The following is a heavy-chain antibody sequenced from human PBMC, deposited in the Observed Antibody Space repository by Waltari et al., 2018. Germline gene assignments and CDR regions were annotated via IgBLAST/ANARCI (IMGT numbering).Heavy chain of an antibody. CDR3: TTGGANVVVPAAVTDNFGLDV. CDR2: ISKNGYNI. CDR1: GVRSHE. J-gene: IGHJ6*02. Sequence: EAQVVESGGGLAQPGGSLRLSCVVSGVRSHEMHWVRRAPEKGLEWLAYISKNGYNIIYSDSVKGRFTISRDDADNSLYLQMRSLEAEDTAIYYCTTGGANVVVPAAVTDNFGLDVWGHGTTVTVS. V-gene: IGHV3-48*03. D-gene: IGHD6-13*01.